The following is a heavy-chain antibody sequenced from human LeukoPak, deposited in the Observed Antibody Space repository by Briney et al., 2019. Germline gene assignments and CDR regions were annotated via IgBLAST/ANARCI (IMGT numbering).Heavy chain of an antibody. J-gene: IGHJ4*02. Sequence: GGSLRLSCAASGFTFSSYSMNWVRQAPGKGLEWGSYISGSSSTIYYADSVKGRFTISRDNRKNTLYLQMNSLRAEDTAVYYCARGSTYYDSSGQVPFDYWGQGTLVTVSS. V-gene: IGHV3-48*01. CDR3: ARGSTYYDSSGQVPFDY. CDR1: GFTFSSYS. CDR2: ISGSSSTI. D-gene: IGHD3-22*01.